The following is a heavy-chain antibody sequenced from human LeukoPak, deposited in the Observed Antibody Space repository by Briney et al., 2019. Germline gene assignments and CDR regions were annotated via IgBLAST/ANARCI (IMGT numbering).Heavy chain of an antibody. CDR3: ARYGSGSYYRVYYYYMDV. J-gene: IGHJ6*03. CDR1: GGSFSGYY. CDR2: INHSGST. Sequence: PSETLSLTCAVYGGSFSGYYWSWIRQPPGKGLEWIGEINHSGSTNYNPSLKSRVTISVDTSKNQFSLKRSSVTAADTAVYYCARYGSGSYYRVYYYYMDVWGKGTTVTVSS. D-gene: IGHD3-10*01. V-gene: IGHV4-34*01.